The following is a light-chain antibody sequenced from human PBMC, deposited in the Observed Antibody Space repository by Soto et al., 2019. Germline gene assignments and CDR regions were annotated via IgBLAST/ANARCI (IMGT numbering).Light chain of an antibody. CDR2: DTS. V-gene: IGKV3-11*01. CDR3: HQRDT. J-gene: IGKJ2*01. Sequence: EIVLTQSPATLSLSPGESATLSCRASESISRLAWYQHKPGQAPRLFIYDTSNRATGIPARFSGSGSGTDFTLTINSLEPEDFAVYYCHQRDTFGLGTILEIK. CDR1: ESISR.